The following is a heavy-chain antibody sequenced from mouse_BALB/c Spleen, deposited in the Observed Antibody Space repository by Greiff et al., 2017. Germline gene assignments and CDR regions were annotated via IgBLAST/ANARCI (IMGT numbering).Heavy chain of an antibody. CDR3: AIPHYRYDVGWFAY. CDR2: ISSGSSTI. CDR1: GFTFSSFG. V-gene: IGHV5-17*02. Sequence: EVQRVESGGGLVQPGGSRKLSCAASGFTFSSFGMHWVRQAPEQGLEWVAYISSGSSTIYYADTVKGRFTISRDNPKNTLFLQMTSLRSEDTAMYYCAIPHYRYDVGWFAYWGQGTLVTVSA. J-gene: IGHJ3*01. D-gene: IGHD2-14*01.